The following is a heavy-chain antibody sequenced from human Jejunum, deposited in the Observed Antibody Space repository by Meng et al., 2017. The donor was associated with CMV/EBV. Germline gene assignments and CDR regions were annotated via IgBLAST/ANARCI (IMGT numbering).Heavy chain of an antibody. J-gene: IGHJ6*02. V-gene: IGHV3-30-3*02. Sequence: GFTFRSYAIHWVRQAPGKGLEWVSLISYDGSDKYYADSVQGRFTISRDNSQNTLYLEMNSLRAEDTAVYYCAKDPSGSYYRYGMDFWGQGTTVTSP. CDR1: GFTFRSYA. CDR2: ISYDGSDK. D-gene: IGHD6-25*01. CDR3: AKDPSGSYYRYGMDF.